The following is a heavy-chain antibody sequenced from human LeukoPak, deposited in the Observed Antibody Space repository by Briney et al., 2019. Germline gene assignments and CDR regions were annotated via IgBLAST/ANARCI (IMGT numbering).Heavy chain of an antibody. CDR2: IYCSGST. J-gene: IGHJ4*02. Sequence: SETLSLTCTVSGGSISSYYWSWIRQPPGKGLEWIGYIYCSGSTNSNPSLKSRVTISVDTSKNQFSLKLSSVTAADTAVYYCARGDGAYYYDTSGYYPSLYFDYWGQGTLVTVSS. CDR3: ARGDGAYYYDTSGYYPSLYFDY. D-gene: IGHD3-22*01. CDR1: GGSISSYY. V-gene: IGHV4-59*01.